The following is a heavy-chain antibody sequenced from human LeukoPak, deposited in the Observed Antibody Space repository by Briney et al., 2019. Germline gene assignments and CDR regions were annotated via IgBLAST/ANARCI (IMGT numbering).Heavy chain of an antibody. V-gene: IGHV3-23*01. CDR1: GFTFSSYA. CDR2: ISGSGGST. J-gene: IGHJ4*02. CDR3: AKPELLGYCSGGSCYYFDY. Sequence: PGGSLRLSCSASGFTFSSYAMSWVRQAPGKGLEWVSAISGSGGSTYYADSVKGRFTISRDNSKNTLYLQMNSLRAEDTAVYYCAKPELLGYCSGGSCYYFDYWGQGTLVTVSS. D-gene: IGHD2-15*01.